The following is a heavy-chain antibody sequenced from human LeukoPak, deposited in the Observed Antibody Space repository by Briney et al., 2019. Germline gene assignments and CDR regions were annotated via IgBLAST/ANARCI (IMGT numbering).Heavy chain of an antibody. J-gene: IGHJ3*02. CDR3: ARVSAGVIGMKDVFDI. Sequence: ASVKVSCKASGYTFTGYYLHWVRQAPGQGLEWMGWINPNSGGTNYAQKFQGRVTMTRDTSISTAYMELSRLRSDDTAVYYCARVSAGVIGMKDVFDIWGQGTMVTVSS. CDR1: GYTFTGYY. CDR2: INPNSGGT. D-gene: IGHD3-16*02. V-gene: IGHV1-2*02.